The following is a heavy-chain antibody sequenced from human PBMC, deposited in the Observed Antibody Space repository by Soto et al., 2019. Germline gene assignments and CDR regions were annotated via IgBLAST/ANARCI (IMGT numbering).Heavy chain of an antibody. CDR1: GASVSSYY. J-gene: IGHJ4*02. Sequence: SETLSLTCAVSGASVSSYYWNWIRQPPGKGLEWIGYIWYSGSSNYNPSLKSRVTISLDTSQNQFSLKLTSVTAADTAVYYCASYVLGTYPFLDQWGRGTLVTVSS. CDR2: IWYSGSS. V-gene: IGHV4-59*02. CDR3: ASYVLGTYPFLDQ. D-gene: IGHD3-10*01.